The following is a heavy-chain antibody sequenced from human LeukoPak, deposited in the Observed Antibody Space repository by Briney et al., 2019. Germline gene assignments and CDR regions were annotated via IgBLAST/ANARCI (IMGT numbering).Heavy chain of an antibody. V-gene: IGHV1-2*02. D-gene: IGHD3-22*01. CDR2: INPNSGGT. Sequence: ASVKVSCKASGYTFTGYYMHRVRQAPGQGLEWMGWINPNSGGTNYAQKFQGRVTMTRDTSISTAYMELSRLRSDDTAVYYCAREDKRRITMIVVVTPLFDYWGQGTLVTVSS. CDR3: AREDKRRITMIVVVTPLFDY. J-gene: IGHJ4*02. CDR1: GYTFTGYY.